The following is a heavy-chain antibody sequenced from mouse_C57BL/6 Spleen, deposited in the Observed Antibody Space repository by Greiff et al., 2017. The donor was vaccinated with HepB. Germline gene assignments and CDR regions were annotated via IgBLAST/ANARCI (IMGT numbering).Heavy chain of an antibody. V-gene: IGHV1-64*01. J-gene: IGHJ3*01. CDR2: IHPNSGST. D-gene: IGHD2-1*01. CDR1: GYTFTSYW. CDR3: AGYYGNYEAWFAY. Sequence: VQLQQPGAELVKPGASVKLSCKASGYTFTSYWMHWVKQRPGQGLEWIGMIHPNSGSTNYNEKFKSKATLTVDKSSSTAYMQLSSLTSEDSAVYYCAGYYGNYEAWFAYWGQGTLVTVSA.